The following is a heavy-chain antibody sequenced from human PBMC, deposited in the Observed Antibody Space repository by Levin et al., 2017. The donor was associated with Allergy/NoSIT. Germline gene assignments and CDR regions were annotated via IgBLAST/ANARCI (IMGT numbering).Heavy chain of an antibody. D-gene: IGHD6-13*01. CDR2: INHSGTT. CDR3: AGAFASAGTDSIYFYYYGVDV. CDR1: GGSFYSSY. V-gene: IGHV4-34*01. Sequence: ASQTLSLTCGVSGGSFYSSYWSWIRQPPGKGLEWIGEINHSGTTKYNPSLKSRVTISVDTSENQITLRLSSVTAADTAVYYCAGAFASAGTDSIYFYYYGVDVWGQGTTVTVSS. J-gene: IGHJ6*02.